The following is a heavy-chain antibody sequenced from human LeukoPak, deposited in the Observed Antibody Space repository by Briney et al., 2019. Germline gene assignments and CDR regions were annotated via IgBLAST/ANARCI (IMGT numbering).Heavy chain of an antibody. J-gene: IGHJ4*02. CDR1: GGSFSGYY. V-gene: IGHV4-34*01. D-gene: IGHD4-17*01. Sequence: PSETLSLTCAVYGGSFSGYYWSWIRQPPGKGLEWIGEINHSGSTNYNPSLKSRVTISVDTSKNQFSLKLSSVTAADTAVYYCATYGDYLGFDYWGQGTLVTVSS. CDR2: INHSGST. CDR3: ATYGDYLGFDY.